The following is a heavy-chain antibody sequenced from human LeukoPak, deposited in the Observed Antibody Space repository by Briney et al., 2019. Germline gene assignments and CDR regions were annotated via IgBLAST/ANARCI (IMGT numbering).Heavy chain of an antibody. CDR2: ISAYNGNT. CDR3: ARSAVADTLSAYYFEY. CDR1: GYTFITND. J-gene: IGHJ4*02. Sequence: GASVKVSCKASGYTFITNDISWVRQAPGQGLVWMGWISAYNGNTNYAQKLQGRVTMTTDTSTNTAYMELRSLRSDDTAVYYCARSAVADTLSAYYFEYWGQGTLVTVSS. D-gene: IGHD6-19*01. V-gene: IGHV1-18*04.